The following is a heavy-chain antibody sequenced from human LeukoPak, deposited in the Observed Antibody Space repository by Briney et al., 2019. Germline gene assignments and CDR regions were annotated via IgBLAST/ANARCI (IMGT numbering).Heavy chain of an antibody. D-gene: IGHD3-10*01. CDR2: IIPIFGTA. V-gene: IGHV1-69*01. Sequence: SVKVSCKASGGTFSSYAISWVRQAPGQGLEWMGGIIPIFGTANYAQKFQGRVTITADESTSTAYMELSSLRAEDTAVYYCARDRWFGEFTIQYYFDYWGQGTLVTVSS. J-gene: IGHJ4*02. CDR3: ARDRWFGEFTIQYYFDY. CDR1: GGTFSSYA.